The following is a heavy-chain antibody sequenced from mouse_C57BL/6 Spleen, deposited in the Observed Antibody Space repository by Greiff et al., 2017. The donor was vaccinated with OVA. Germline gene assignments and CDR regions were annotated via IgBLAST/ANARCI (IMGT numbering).Heavy chain of an antibody. CDR3: ARDLDGYYDY. CDR2: INYDGSST. Sequence: EVQLVDSEGGLVQPGSSMKLSCTASGFTFSDYYMAWVRQVPEKGLEWVANINYDGSSTYYLDSLKSRFIISRDNAKNILYLQMSSLKSEDTATYYCARDLDGYYDYWGQGTTLTVSS. CDR1: GFTFSDYY. J-gene: IGHJ2*01. V-gene: IGHV5-16*01. D-gene: IGHD2-3*01.